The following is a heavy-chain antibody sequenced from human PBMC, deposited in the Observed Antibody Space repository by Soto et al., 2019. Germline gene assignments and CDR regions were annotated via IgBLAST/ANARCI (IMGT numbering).Heavy chain of an antibody. CDR1: GFTFSSYA. V-gene: IGHV3-23*01. Sequence: GGSLRLSCAASGFTFSSYAMSWVRQAPGKGLEWVSAISGSGGSTYYADSVKGRFTIPRDNSKNTLYLQMNSLRAEDTAVYYCANERFIGDCFDYWGQGTLVTVSS. D-gene: IGHD3-16*02. CDR2: ISGSGGST. CDR3: ANERFIGDCFDY. J-gene: IGHJ4*02.